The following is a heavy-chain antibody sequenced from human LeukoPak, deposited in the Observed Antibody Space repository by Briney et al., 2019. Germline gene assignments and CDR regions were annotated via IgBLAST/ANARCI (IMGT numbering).Heavy chain of an antibody. CDR1: GGSFRGYY. CDR2: INHSGST. V-gene: IGHV4-34*01. Sequence: SETLSLTCAVYGGSFRGYYWSWIRQPPGKGLEWIGEINHSGSTNYNPSLKSRVTISVDTSKNQFSLKLSSVTAADTAVYYCARGLMVRAVIITNWFDPWGQGTLVTVSS. CDR3: ARGLMVRAVIITNWFDP. D-gene: IGHD3-10*01. J-gene: IGHJ5*02.